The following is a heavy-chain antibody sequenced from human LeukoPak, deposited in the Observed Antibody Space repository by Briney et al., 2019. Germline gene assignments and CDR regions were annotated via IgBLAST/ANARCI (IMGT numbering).Heavy chain of an antibody. CDR1: GFTFSNSA. V-gene: IGHV3-23*01. Sequence: GGSLRLSCAASGFTFSNSAMSWVRQAPGKGLEWVSTLSGSGITTYYAGSVKGRFTISRNNSKNTLYLQMNSLRAEDTAVYYCAKGIYSSGWSYFDYWGHGTLVTVSS. CDR2: LSGSGITT. CDR3: AKGIYSSGWSYFDY. J-gene: IGHJ4*01. D-gene: IGHD6-19*01.